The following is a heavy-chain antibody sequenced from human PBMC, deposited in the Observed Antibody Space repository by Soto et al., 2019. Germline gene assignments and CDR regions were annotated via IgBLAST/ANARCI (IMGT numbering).Heavy chain of an antibody. CDR3: ARYQSSGLEY. Sequence: SETLSLTCTVSGGSISSSSYYWGWIRQPPGKGLEWIGSMHYSGSTHYNPSLRSRVTIPVDTPKNQFSLKLSSATAADMAVYYCARYQSSGLEYWGQGILVTVSS. D-gene: IGHD6-19*01. V-gene: IGHV4-39*01. J-gene: IGHJ4*02. CDR2: MHYSGST. CDR1: GGSISSSSYY.